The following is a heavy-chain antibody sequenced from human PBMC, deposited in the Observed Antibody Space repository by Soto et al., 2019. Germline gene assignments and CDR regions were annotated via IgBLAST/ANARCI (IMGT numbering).Heavy chain of an antibody. CDR2: IRGSGGST. J-gene: IGHJ4*02. CDR3: AKDGTSCCYRFDY. CDR1: GFTFSSYA. Sequence: EVQLLESGGGLVQPGGSLRLSCAASGFTFSSYAMSWVRQAPGKGLEWVSAIRGSGGSTYYADSVKGRFTISRDNSKNTLYLQMNSLRAEDTAVYYCAKDGTSCCYRFDYWGQGTLVTVSS. D-gene: IGHD2-2*01. V-gene: IGHV3-23*01.